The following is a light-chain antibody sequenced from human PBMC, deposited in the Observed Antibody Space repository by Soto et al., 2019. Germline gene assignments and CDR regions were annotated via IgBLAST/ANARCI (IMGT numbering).Light chain of an antibody. V-gene: IGKV3-15*01. J-gene: IGKJ1*01. CDR2: GAS. Sequence: EIVMTQSPATLSVSPGERATLSCRASQSVSSNLAWYQQKPAQAPSLLIYGASTRATGIPARFSGSGSGTDFTLTISSLQSEDFAVYYCQHYDSWPRTFGQGTKVEIK. CDR1: QSVSSN. CDR3: QHYDSWPRT.